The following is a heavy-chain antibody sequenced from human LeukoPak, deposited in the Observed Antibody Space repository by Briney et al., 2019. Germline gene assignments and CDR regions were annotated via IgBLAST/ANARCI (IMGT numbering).Heavy chain of an antibody. CDR2: IKQDGTEK. CDR1: GFTFSIYW. D-gene: IGHD3-3*01. J-gene: IGHJ4*02. V-gene: IGHV3-7*01. Sequence: GGSLRLSCAASGFTFSIYWMAWVRQVPGKGLEWVANIKQDGTEKYYVDSVKGRFTISRDNAKNSLYLQMNSLRVEETAVYYCARDTNYDFWSGYYTGDYWGQGTLVTVSS. CDR3: ARDTNYDFWSGYYTGDY.